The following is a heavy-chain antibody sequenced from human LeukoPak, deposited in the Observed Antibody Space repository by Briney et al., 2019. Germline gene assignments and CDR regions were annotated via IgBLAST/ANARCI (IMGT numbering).Heavy chain of an antibody. CDR2: ISAYNGNT. V-gene: IGHV1-18*01. CDR1: GYTFTSYG. D-gene: IGHD3-22*01. CDR3: AREGPYYYDSSGSSY. J-gene: IGHJ4*02. Sequence: GASVKVSCKASGYTFTSYGISWVRQAPGQGLEWMGWISAYNGNTNYAQKLQGRVTMTTDTPTSTAYMELRSLRSDDTAVYYCAREGPYYYDSSGSSYWGQGTLVTVSS.